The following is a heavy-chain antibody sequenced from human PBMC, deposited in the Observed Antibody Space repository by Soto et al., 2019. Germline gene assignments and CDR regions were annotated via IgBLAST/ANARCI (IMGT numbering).Heavy chain of an antibody. Sequence: QVQLVESGGGVVQPGKSLRLSCAASGFTFSSYGMHWVRQAPGKGLEWVALLSSDGSSRFYVDSVKGRFTISRDNSENTLYLQMNSLRNDDTAVYYCAKDRNSFGYDSFVHWGQGTLVTVSS. CDR2: LSSDGSSR. CDR1: GFTFSSYG. V-gene: IGHV3-30*18. CDR3: AKDRNSFGYDSFVH. J-gene: IGHJ4*02. D-gene: IGHD3-16*01.